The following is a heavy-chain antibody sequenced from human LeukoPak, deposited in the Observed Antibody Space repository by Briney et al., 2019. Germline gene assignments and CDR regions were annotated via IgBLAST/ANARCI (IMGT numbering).Heavy chain of an antibody. Sequence: SVKVSCKASGGTFSSYAISWVRQAPGQGLEWMGRIIPIFGTANYAQKFQGRVTITTDESTSTAHVELSSLRSEDTAVYYCARGAYSSGWPNWFDPWGQGTLVTVSS. D-gene: IGHD6-19*01. CDR3: ARGAYSSGWPNWFDP. V-gene: IGHV1-69*05. J-gene: IGHJ5*02. CDR1: GGTFSSYA. CDR2: IIPIFGTA.